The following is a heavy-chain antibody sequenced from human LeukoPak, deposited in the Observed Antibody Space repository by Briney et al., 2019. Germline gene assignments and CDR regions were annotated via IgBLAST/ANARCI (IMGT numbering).Heavy chain of an antibody. CDR2: ISSDGNDR. D-gene: IGHD3-22*01. CDR1: GFTFSSYA. J-gene: IGHJ4*02. CDR3: ARGDYFDSSAYYSLDY. V-gene: IGHV3-30*01. Sequence: GGSLRLSCAASGFTFSSYAMHWVRQGPGKGLQWVAIISSDGNDRYYADSVRGRLSISRDNSKNTLYLQMNSLRAEDTAVYYCARGDYFDSSAYYSLDYWGQGTLVTVSS.